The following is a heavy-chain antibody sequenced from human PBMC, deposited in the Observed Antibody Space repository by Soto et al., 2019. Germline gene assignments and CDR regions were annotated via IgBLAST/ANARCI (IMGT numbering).Heavy chain of an antibody. CDR1: GFTISSYG. D-gene: IGHD5-12*01. J-gene: IGHJ4*02. Sequence: EVQLLESGGGLIQPGGSLRLSCAASGFTISSYGMSWVRQAPGKGLEWVSAISADGSNTYYADSVRGRFTVSRDNSKYELYLQMSSPRSEDSAVYYCVSRYSCGGGARGTLVTVSS. CDR2: ISADGSNT. V-gene: IGHV3-23*01. CDR3: VSRYSCGG.